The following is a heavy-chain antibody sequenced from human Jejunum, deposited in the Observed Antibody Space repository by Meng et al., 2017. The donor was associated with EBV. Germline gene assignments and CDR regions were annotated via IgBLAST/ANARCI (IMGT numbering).Heavy chain of an antibody. CDR1: RGSFSGYY. D-gene: IGHD3-16*02. Sequence: VQLQQWGAGLLKPSETLSRTCAVYRGSFSGYYWSWIRQHPGKGLEWIGEINHSGSTNYNPSLRSRVTISVETSKNQFSLRLNSVTAADTAVYYCARVAFSYTTRSLDSWGQGTLVTVSS. CDR3: ARVAFSYTTRSLDS. CDR2: INHSGST. J-gene: IGHJ4*02. V-gene: IGHV4-34*02.